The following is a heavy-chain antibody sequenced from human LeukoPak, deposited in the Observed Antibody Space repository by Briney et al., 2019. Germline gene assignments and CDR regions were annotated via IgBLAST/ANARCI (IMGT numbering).Heavy chain of an antibody. V-gene: IGHV1-2*02. Sequence: ASVKVSCKASGYTFTGYYMHWVRQAPGQGLEWMGWIDPNSGGTNYAQKFQGRVTMTRDTSISTAYMELSRLRSDDTAVYYCARGSVVVPAAPGYWGQGTLVTVSS. J-gene: IGHJ4*02. D-gene: IGHD2-2*01. CDR2: IDPNSGGT. CDR3: ARGSVVVPAAPGY. CDR1: GYTFTGYY.